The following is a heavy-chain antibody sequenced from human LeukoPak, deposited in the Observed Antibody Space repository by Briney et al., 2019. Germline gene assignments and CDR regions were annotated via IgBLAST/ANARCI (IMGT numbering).Heavy chain of an antibody. D-gene: IGHD6-13*01. Sequence: SQTLSLTCAISGDSVSSNSAAWNWIRQSPSRGLEWLGRTYYRSKWYNDYAVSVKSRITINPDTSKNQFSLQLNSVTPEDMAVYYCAREGAYSSGWYDSWSYFDYWGQGTLVTVSS. CDR2: TYYRSKWYN. CDR1: GDSVSSNSAA. CDR3: AREGAYSSGWYDSWSYFDY. J-gene: IGHJ4*02. V-gene: IGHV6-1*01.